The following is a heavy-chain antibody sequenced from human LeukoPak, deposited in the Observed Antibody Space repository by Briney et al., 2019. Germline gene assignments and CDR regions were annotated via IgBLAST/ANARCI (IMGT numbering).Heavy chain of an antibody. Sequence: GASVKVSCEASGYTFTSYDINWVRQATGQGLEWMGWMNPNSGNTGYAQKFQGRVTMTRNTSISTAYMELSSLRSEDTAVYYCATAWRQWLRLGGYYYYYMDVWGKGTTVTISS. D-gene: IGHD5-12*01. CDR1: GYTFTSYD. CDR2: MNPNSGNT. V-gene: IGHV1-8*01. CDR3: ATAWRQWLRLGGYYYYYMDV. J-gene: IGHJ6*03.